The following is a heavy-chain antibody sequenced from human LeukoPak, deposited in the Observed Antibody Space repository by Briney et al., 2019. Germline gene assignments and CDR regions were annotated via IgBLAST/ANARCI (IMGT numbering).Heavy chain of an antibody. CDR3: ARDERYDSSGYPFDY. CDR1: GYTFTGYY. D-gene: IGHD3-22*01. V-gene: IGHV1-2*02. CDR2: INPNSGGT. J-gene: IGHJ4*02. Sequence: ASVKVSCKASGYTFTGYYMHWVRQAPGQGLEWMGWINPNSGGTNYAQKFQGRVTMTRDTSISTAYMELSRLRSDDAAVYYCARDERYDSSGYPFDYWGQGTLVTVSS.